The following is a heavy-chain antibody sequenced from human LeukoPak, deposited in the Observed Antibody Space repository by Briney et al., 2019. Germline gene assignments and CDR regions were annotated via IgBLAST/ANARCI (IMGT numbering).Heavy chain of an antibody. CDR3: ARDQGSGINYYYYYMDV. J-gene: IGHJ6*03. D-gene: IGHD3-10*01. CDR2: ISGSGGST. Sequence: GGTLRLSCAASGFTFSSYGMSWVRQAPGKGLEWVSAISGSGGSTYYADSVKGRFTISRDNSKNTLYLQMNSLRAEDTAVYYCARDQGSGINYYYYYMDVWGKGTTVTVSS. V-gene: IGHV3-23*01. CDR1: GFTFSSYG.